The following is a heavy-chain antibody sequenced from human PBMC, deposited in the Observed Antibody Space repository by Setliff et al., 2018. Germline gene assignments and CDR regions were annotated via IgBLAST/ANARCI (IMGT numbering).Heavy chain of an antibody. CDR1: GGSISSGGYS. CDR2: IYHSGTT. D-gene: IGHD3-16*01. J-gene: IGHJ4*02. V-gene: IGHV4-30-2*05. Sequence: SETLSLTCAVSGGSISSGGYSWSWVRQPPGKGLEWIGSIYHSGTTYYNPSLKSRVTISIDTSKNQFSLKLSSVTAADTAVYYCARVGAPGPGALLPFDYWGQGTLVTVSS. CDR3: ARVGAPGPGALLPFDY.